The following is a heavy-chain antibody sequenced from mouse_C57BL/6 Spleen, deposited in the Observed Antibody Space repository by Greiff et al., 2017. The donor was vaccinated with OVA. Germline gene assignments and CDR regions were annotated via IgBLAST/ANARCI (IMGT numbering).Heavy chain of an antibody. CDR2: ISNGGGST. V-gene: IGHV5-12*01. CDR1: GFTFSDYY. J-gene: IGHJ1*03. D-gene: IGHD3-3*01. CDR3: ARHGDGYFDV. Sequence: EVKLMESGGGLVQPGGSLKLSCAASGFTFSDYYMYWVRQTPEKRLEWVAYISNGGGSTYYPDTVKGRFTISRDNAKNTLYLQMSRLKSEDTAMYYCARHGDGYFDVWGTGTTVTVSS.